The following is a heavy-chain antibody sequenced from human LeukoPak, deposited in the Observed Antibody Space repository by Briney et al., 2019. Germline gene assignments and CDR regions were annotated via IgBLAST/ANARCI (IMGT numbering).Heavy chain of an antibody. CDR3: ARTQTMVVTDPFDY. CDR2: IIPIFGTA. D-gene: IGHD4-23*01. J-gene: IGHJ4*02. Sequence: SSVKVSCKASGGTFSSYAISWVRLAPGHGLEWMGRIIPIFGTANYAQKFQGRVTITTDESTSTAYMELSSLRSEDTAVYYCARTQTMVVTDPFDYWGQGTLVTVSS. V-gene: IGHV1-69*05. CDR1: GGTFSSYA.